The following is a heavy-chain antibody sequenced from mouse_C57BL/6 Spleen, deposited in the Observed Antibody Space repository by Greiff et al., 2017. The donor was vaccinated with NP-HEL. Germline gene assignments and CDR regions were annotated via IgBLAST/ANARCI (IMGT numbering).Heavy chain of an antibody. Sequence: VKLMESGAELARPGASVKLSCKASGYTFTSYGISWVKQRTGQGLEWIGEIYPRSGNTYYNEKFKGKATLTADKSSSTAYMELRSLTSEDSAVYFCARGDYGRGYFDYWGQGTTLTVSS. CDR2: IYPRSGNT. V-gene: IGHV1-81*01. D-gene: IGHD1-1*01. J-gene: IGHJ2*01. CDR1: GYTFTSYG. CDR3: ARGDYGRGYFDY.